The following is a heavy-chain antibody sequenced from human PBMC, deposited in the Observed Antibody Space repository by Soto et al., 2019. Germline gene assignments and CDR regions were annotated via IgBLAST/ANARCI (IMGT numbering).Heavy chain of an antibody. CDR1: GGTFSSYT. D-gene: IGHD3-10*01. CDR3: ARDYYGSGSPTNHYYYYYMDV. J-gene: IGHJ6*03. CDR2: IIPILGIA. V-gene: IGHV1-69*04. Sequence: QVQLVHSGAEVKKPGSSVKVSCKASGGTFSSYTISWVRQAPGQGLEWMGRIIPILGIANYAQKFQGRVTITADKSTSTAYMELSSLRSEDKAVYYCARDYYGSGSPTNHYYYYYMDVWGKGTTVTVSS.